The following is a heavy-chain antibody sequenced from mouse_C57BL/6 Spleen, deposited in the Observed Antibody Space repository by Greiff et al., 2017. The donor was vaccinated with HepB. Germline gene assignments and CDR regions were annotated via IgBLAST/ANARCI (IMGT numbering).Heavy chain of an antibody. Sequence: ESGPGLVKPSQSLSLTCSVTGYSITSGYYWNWIRQFPGTNLEWVGYISYDGSNNYNPSLKNRISITRDTSKNQFFLKLNSVTTEDTATYYCASYYYGSGDVWGTGTTVTVSS. D-gene: IGHD1-1*01. CDR3: ASYYYGSGDV. CDR2: ISYDGSN. V-gene: IGHV3-6*01. CDR1: GYSITSGYY. J-gene: IGHJ1*03.